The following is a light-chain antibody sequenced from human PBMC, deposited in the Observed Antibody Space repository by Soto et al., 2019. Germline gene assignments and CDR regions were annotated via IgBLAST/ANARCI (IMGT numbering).Light chain of an antibody. CDR1: STDVGGYNY. Sequence: QSVLTHPPSASWSPGQSVTISCTGTSTDVGGYNYISWYQHHPGKGPKLIIYEVSERPSGVPDRFSGSKSGNTASLTVSGLQAEDEADYYCSSYAGSNNRGVFGSGTKVTVL. J-gene: IGLJ1*01. V-gene: IGLV2-8*01. CDR3: SSYAGSNNRGV. CDR2: EVS.